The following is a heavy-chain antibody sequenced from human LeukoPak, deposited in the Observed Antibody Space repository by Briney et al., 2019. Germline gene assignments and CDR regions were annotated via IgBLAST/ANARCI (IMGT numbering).Heavy chain of an antibody. CDR3: ARNQQLGGHSYYYYGMDV. CDR2: ISGGGVIT. Sequence: GGSLRLSCVGSGFTSIAYALTWARQAPGKGLEWVSGISGGGVITYYADSVKGRFTISRDNSKNTLYLQMNSLRADDTAIYYCARNQQLGGHSYYYYGMDVWGQGTTVTVSS. J-gene: IGHJ6*02. CDR1: GFTSIAYA. D-gene: IGHD3-16*01. V-gene: IGHV3-23*01.